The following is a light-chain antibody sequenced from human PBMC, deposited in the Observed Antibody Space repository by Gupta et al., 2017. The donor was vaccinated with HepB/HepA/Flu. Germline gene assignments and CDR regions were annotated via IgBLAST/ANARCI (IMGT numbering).Light chain of an antibody. J-gene: IGKJ1*01. CDR2: WAS. CDR3: QQYFTTPRT. Sequence: DIVLTQSPDSLVVSLGERATINCRSSQSVLYNSNGKNYLAWYQQKPGQPPRLLISWASTRESGVPDRFDGSGSGTDFTLTISSLLAEDVAVYYCQQYFTTPRTFGQGTKVEIK. CDR1: QSVLYNSNGKNY. V-gene: IGKV4-1*01.